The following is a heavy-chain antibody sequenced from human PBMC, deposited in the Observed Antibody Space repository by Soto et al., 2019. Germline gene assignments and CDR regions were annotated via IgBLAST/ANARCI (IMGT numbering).Heavy chain of an antibody. CDR1: GGSISSDY. D-gene: IGHD5-18*01. V-gene: IGHV4-59*01. J-gene: IGHJ4*02. CDR2: IYYNGNT. CDR3: ARLAYTSGFTFDY. Sequence: QVQLQESGPGLVKPSETLSLTCTVSGGSISSDYWTWIRQPPGERLEWIGYIYYNGNTNYNSSLKSRVTISIDTSKNQFSLKLNSVTAADTAVYFCARLAYTSGFTFDYWGRGTLVTVPS.